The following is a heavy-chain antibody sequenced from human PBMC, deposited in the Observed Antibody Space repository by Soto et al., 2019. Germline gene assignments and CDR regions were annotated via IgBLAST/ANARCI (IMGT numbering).Heavy chain of an antibody. Sequence: GASVKVSCKATGYTFSSYGISWVRQAPGQGLEWMGWTNTYTGDTIYAQKFQGRVSMTTDVLTTTSYMELRSLKSDDTAVYFCARFNAHCSGGTCYSDYWGQGTLVT. V-gene: IGHV1-18*01. J-gene: IGHJ4*02. CDR3: ARFNAHCSGGTCYSDY. CDR1: GYTFSSYG. CDR2: TNTYTGDT. D-gene: IGHD2-15*01.